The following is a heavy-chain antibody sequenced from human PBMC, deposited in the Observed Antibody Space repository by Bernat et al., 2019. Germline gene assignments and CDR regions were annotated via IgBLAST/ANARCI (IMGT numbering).Heavy chain of an antibody. J-gene: IGHJ4*02. Sequence: EVQLVESGGGLVQPGGSLRLSCAVSGFTFSDHYMDWVRQAPGKGLEWVDRIKNKANNYATDYAASAKGRFIISRDDSRNSLYLQMNSLKTEDAAVYYCARVRLGVSLRYFDYWGQGTLVTVSS. V-gene: IGHV3-72*01. CDR1: GFTFSDHY. CDR3: ARVRLGVSLRYFDY. CDR2: IKNKANNYAT. D-gene: IGHD3-10*01.